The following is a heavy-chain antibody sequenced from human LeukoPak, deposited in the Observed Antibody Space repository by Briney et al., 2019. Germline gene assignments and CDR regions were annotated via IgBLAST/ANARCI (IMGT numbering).Heavy chain of an antibody. D-gene: IGHD1-26*01. J-gene: IGHJ4*02. CDR2: INPNSGGT. CDR3: AGIVGATDPLYYFDY. CDR1: GYTFTGCY. V-gene: IGHV1-2*02. Sequence: ASVKVSCKASGYTFTGCYMHWVRQAPGQGLEWMGWINPNSGGTNYAQKFQGRVTITADKSTSTAYMELSSLRSEDTAVYYCAGIVGATDPLYYFDYWGQGTLVTVSS.